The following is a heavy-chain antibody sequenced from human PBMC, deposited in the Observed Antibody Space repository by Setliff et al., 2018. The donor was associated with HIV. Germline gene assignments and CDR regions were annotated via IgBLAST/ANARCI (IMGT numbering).Heavy chain of an antibody. V-gene: IGHV4-38-2*01. CDR1: GYSISSGYY. J-gene: IGHJ6*02. CDR3: ARSYCGGGLCFRGLDL. D-gene: IGHD2-21*01. CDR2: IYHSGNT. Sequence: PSETLSLTCAVSGYSISSGYYWGWIRQPPGKGLEWIGSIYHSGNTYYNPSLKSRVTISVDTSKNQFSLKLTSVTAADTAVYYCARSYCGGGLCFRGLDLWGQGTTVTVSS.